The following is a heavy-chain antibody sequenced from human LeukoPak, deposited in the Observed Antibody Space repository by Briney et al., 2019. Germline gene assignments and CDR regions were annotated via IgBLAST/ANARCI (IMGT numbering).Heavy chain of an antibody. J-gene: IGHJ5*02. CDR3: AREVVAATRDGVDP. Sequence: PSETLSLTCTVSGGSISSGGYYWSWIRQPPGKGLEWIGYIYCSGSTYYNPSLKSRVTISVDTSKNQFSLKLSSVTAADTAVYYCAREVVAATRDGVDPWGQGTLVTVSS. CDR1: GGSISSGGYY. V-gene: IGHV4-30-4*08. CDR2: IYCSGST. D-gene: IGHD2-15*01.